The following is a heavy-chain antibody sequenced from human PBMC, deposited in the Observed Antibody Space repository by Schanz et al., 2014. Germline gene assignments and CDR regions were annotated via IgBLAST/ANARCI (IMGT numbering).Heavy chain of an antibody. V-gene: IGHV4-59*12. CDR3: ARDRGHGDLPGDI. Sequence: PVLVKPSETLSLTCTVSGGSIRSYFWSWIRQPPGKGLEWIGYIYYSGSTYYNPSLKSRVTISVDTSKNQFSLNLSSATAADTAVYYCARDRGHGDLPGDIWGQGTMVTVSS. D-gene: IGHD4-17*01. CDR1: GGSIRSYF. CDR2: IYYSGST. J-gene: IGHJ3*02.